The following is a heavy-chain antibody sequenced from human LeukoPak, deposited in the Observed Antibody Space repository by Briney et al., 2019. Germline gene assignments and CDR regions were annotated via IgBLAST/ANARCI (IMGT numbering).Heavy chain of an antibody. CDR1: GGTFSSYA. V-gene: IGHV1-69*13. D-gene: IGHD2-8*01. J-gene: IGHJ4*02. CDR2: IIPIFGTA. Sequence: ASVKVSCKASGGTFSSYAISWVRQAPGQGLEWMGGIIPIFGTANYAQKFQGRVTITADESTSTAYMELSSLRAEDTAVYYCARVNGAGGFDYWGQGTLVTVSS. CDR3: ARVNGAGGFDY.